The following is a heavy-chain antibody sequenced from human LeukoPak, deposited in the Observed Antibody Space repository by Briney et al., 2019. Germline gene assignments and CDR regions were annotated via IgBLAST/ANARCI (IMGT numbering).Heavy chain of an antibody. CDR1: GGSISSSSYY. V-gene: IGHV4-39*01. D-gene: IGHD3-22*01. CDR3: ARGDNGYYYDSSGYYPDY. Sequence: PSETLSLTCTVSGGSISSSSYYWAWIRQPPGKGLEWIGSVFYSGSTYYNPSLKSRVTISVDTSKNQFSLKLSSVTAADTAVYYCARGDNGYYYDSSGYYPDYWGQGTLVTVSS. J-gene: IGHJ4*02. CDR2: VFYSGST.